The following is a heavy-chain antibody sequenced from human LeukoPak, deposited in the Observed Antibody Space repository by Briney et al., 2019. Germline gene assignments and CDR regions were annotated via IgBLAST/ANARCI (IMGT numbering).Heavy chain of an antibody. V-gene: IGHV3-74*01. CDR3: ARGGDPYYFDY. Sequence: GGSLRLSCAASGFTFSSYWMHWVRQAPGKGLVWVSCINSDGSSTSYADSVKGRFTISRDNAKNTLYLQMNSLRAEDTAVYYCARGGDPYYFDYWGQGTLVTVSS. CDR1: GFTFSSYW. J-gene: IGHJ4*02. CDR2: INSDGSST. D-gene: IGHD3-16*01.